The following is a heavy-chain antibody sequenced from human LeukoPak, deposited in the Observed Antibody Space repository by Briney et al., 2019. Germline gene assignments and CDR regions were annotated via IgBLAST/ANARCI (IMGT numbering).Heavy chain of an antibody. CDR1: GGSFSGYY. Sequence: SETLPLTCAVYGGSFSGYYWSWIRQPPGKGLEWIGEINHSGSTNYNPSLKSRVTISVDTSKNQFSLKLSSVTAADTAVYYCARGMGYCSGGSCYYYYYGMDVWGKGTTVTVSS. J-gene: IGHJ6*04. CDR2: INHSGST. CDR3: ARGMGYCSGGSCYYYYYGMDV. V-gene: IGHV4-34*01. D-gene: IGHD2-15*01.